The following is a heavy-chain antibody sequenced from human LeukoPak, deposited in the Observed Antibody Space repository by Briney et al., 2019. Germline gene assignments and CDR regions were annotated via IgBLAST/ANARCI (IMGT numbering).Heavy chain of an antibody. Sequence: SETLSLACIVSGGSINNYYWSWIRQPPGKGLEWIAYIYYSGNTNYNPSLKSRVTLSVDTSKNQFSLYLSSVTTADTAVYYCARGSNEVYSHGFFFDYWGQGTLVTVSS. J-gene: IGHJ4*02. CDR3: ARGSNEVYSHGFFFDY. CDR1: GGSINNYY. CDR2: IYYSGNT. V-gene: IGHV4-59*01. D-gene: IGHD5-18*01.